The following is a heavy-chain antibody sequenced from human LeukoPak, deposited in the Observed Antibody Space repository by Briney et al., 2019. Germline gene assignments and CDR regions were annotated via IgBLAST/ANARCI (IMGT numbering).Heavy chain of an antibody. CDR2: IYYSGST. D-gene: IGHD2-8*01. CDR1: GGSISTYY. V-gene: IGHV4-59*01. J-gene: IGHJ4*02. CDR3: ARRSPGGVFDY. Sequence: PSETLSLICTVSGGSISTYYWSWIRQPPGKGPEWIGYIYYSGSTNYNPSLKSRVTISVDTSKNQFSLKLSSVTAADTAVYYCARRSPGGVFDYWGQGTLVTVSS.